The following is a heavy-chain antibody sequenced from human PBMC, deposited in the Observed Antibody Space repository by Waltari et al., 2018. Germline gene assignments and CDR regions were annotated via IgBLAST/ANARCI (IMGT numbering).Heavy chain of an antibody. CDR2: INHSGST. J-gene: IGHJ4*02. CDR3: AREWYTAIYPRFDY. Sequence: QVQLQQWGAGLSKPSETLSLTCAACGGSFSGYYWRWIRQPPGKGLEWIGEINHSGSTNYIPSRKSRVTISVDTSKNQFSRKLSSVTAADTAVYYCAREWYTAIYPRFDYWGQGTLVTVSS. D-gene: IGHD5-18*01. CDR1: GGSFSGYY. V-gene: IGHV4-34*01.